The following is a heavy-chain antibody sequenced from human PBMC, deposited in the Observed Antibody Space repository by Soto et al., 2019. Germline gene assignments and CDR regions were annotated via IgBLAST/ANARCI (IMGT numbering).Heavy chain of an antibody. V-gene: IGHV1-2*02. J-gene: IGHJ4*02. CDR1: GYTFTGHY. CDR3: GRGRSGQLVVFY. Sequence: SVKVSCEASGYTFTGHYIHWVRQAPGQGPEWMGEIGPASGDTRYAQKFQGRVTMTRDTSITTVYMELNNLRPDDTAVYYCGRGRSGQLVVFYWGQGTPVTVSS. CDR2: IGPASGDT. D-gene: IGHD3-10*01.